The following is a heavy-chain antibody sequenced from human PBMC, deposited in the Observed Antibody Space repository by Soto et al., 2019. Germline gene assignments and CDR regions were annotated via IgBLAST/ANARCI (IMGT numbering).Heavy chain of an antibody. Sequence: ASVKVSCKASGYTFTSYAMHWVRQAPGQRLEWMGWINSGNGNTKYSQKFQGRVTITRDTSASTAYMELSSLRSEDTAVYYCAALYCSGGSCYSDVVDYWGQGTLVTVSS. CDR3: AALYCSGGSCYSDVVDY. CDR2: INSGNGNT. D-gene: IGHD2-15*01. V-gene: IGHV1-3*01. J-gene: IGHJ4*02. CDR1: GYTFTSYA.